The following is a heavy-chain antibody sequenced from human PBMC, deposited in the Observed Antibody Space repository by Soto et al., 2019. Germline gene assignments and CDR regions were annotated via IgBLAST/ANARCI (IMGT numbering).Heavy chain of an antibody. CDR3: GNWGYSTGGSDY. Sequence: QITLKESGPTLVKPTQTLTLTCTFSGFSLSTTAVGVGWVRQPPGKALEWLALIYWNDEKRYSPSLKSRLTITKDTSKNQVVLTMTNMDPVETSTDYCGNWGYSTGGSDYWGQGTLVTVSS. J-gene: IGHJ4*02. D-gene: IGHD2-8*02. CDR2: IYWNDEK. CDR1: GFSLSTTAVG. V-gene: IGHV2-5*01.